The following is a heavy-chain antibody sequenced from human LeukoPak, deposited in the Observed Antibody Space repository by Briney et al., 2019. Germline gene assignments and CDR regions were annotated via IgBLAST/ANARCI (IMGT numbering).Heavy chain of an antibody. CDR2: ISYDGSNK. D-gene: IGHD2-21*01. CDR3: AREKLWSQGPFDY. J-gene: IGHJ4*02. CDR1: GFTFSSYA. Sequence: GGSLRLSCAASGFTFSSYAMHWVRQAPGKGLEWVAVISYDGSNKYYADSVKGRFTISRDNSKNTLYLQMNSLRAEDTAVYYCAREKLWSQGPFDYWGQETLVTVSS. V-gene: IGHV3-30*04.